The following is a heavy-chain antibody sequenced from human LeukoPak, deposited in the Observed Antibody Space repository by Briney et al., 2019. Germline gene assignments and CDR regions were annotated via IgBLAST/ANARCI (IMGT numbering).Heavy chain of an antibody. CDR2: INWNGGST. Sequence: GGSLRLSCAASGFTFSSYAMSWVRQAPGKGLEWVSGINWNGGSTGYADSVKGRFTISRDNAKNSLYLQMNSLRAEDTALYYCAREFGGIAVAGPNWFDPWGQGTLVTVSS. V-gene: IGHV3-20*04. D-gene: IGHD6-19*01. CDR1: GFTFSSYA. CDR3: AREFGGIAVAGPNWFDP. J-gene: IGHJ5*02.